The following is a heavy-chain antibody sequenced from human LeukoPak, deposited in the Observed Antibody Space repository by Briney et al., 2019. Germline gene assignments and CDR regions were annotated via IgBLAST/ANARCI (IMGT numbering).Heavy chain of an antibody. CDR3: QKSQTYNYDSSGYLYYFDY. J-gene: IGHJ4*02. Sequence: GGSLRLSCAASGFTFSSYGMHWVRQAPGKGLEWVAVISYDASNKYYADSGKGRFTISRDNSKNTLYLQMNSLRPEDTAVYYSQKSQTYNYDSSGYLYYFDYWGQGTLVTVSS. CDR1: GFTFSSYG. D-gene: IGHD3-22*01. CDR2: ISYDASNK. V-gene: IGHV3-30*18.